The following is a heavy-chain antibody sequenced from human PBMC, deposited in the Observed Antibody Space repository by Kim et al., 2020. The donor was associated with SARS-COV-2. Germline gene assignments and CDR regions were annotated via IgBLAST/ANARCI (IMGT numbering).Heavy chain of an antibody. D-gene: IGHD3-3*01. Sequence: GGSLRLSCAASGFTFSSYAMSWVRQAPGKGLEWVSAISGSGGSTYYADSVKGRFTISRDNSKNTLYLQMNSLRAEDTAVYYCAKDQSRITIFGVVENWFDPWGQGTLVTVSS. CDR2: ISGSGGST. J-gene: IGHJ5*02. CDR3: AKDQSRITIFGVVENWFDP. CDR1: GFTFSSYA. V-gene: IGHV3-23*01.